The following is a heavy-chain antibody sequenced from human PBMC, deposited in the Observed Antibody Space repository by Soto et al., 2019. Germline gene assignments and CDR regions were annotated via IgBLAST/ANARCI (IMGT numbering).Heavy chain of an antibody. CDR3: AGRPGPVVRPRVGYYGMDV. D-gene: IGHD2-15*01. CDR2: IIPIFGTA. CDR1: GGTFSSYA. J-gene: IGHJ6*02. V-gene: IGHV1-69*12. Sequence: QVQLVQSGAEVKKPGSSVKVSCKASGGTFSSYAISWVRQAPGQGLEWMGGIIPIFGTANYAQKFQGRVTITADESTSTAYMELGRLRSEESGVYYCAGRPGPVVRPRVGYYGMDVWGQRSTVTVS.